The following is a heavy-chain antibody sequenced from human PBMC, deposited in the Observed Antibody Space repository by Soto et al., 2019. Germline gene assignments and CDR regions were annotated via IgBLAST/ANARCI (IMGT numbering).Heavy chain of an antibody. J-gene: IGHJ4*02. D-gene: IGHD3-22*01. CDR1: GGSFSGYY. CDR3: ARGSTTMIVPDY. CDR2: INHRGST. V-gene: IGHV4-34*01. Sequence: SETLSLTCAVYGGSFSGYYWSWIRQPPGKGLEWIGEINHRGSTSYNPSLKSRVTIPVDTSKNQFSLKLNSVTAADTAVYYCARGSTTMIVPDYWGQGTLVTVSS.